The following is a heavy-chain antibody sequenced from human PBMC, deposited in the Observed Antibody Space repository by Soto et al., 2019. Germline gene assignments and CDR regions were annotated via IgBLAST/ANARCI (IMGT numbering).Heavy chain of an antibody. Sequence: QVQLVQSGAEVKKPGSSVKVSCKASGGTFSSYTISWVRQAPGQGLEWMGRIIPILGIANYAQKFQGRVTITAHKSTSTAYMELSSLRSEDTAVYYCAREIAAAGIIWFDPWGQGTLVTVSS. CDR2: IIPILGIA. V-gene: IGHV1-69*08. CDR1: GGTFSSYT. CDR3: AREIAAAGIIWFDP. D-gene: IGHD6-13*01. J-gene: IGHJ5*02.